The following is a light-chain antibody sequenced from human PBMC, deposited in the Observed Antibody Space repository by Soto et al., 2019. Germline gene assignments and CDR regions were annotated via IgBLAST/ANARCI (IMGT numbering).Light chain of an antibody. CDR3: QQYGSSPPYT. CDR1: QSVSSSY. V-gene: IGKV3-20*01. Sequence: EIVLTQSPGTLSLSPGERATLSCRASQSVSSSYLAWYQQKPGQAPRLLIYGASRRATGVPDRFIGSGSGTDFTLTISSLEPEDFAVYYCQQYGSSPPYTFGQGTKVDIK. J-gene: IGKJ2*01. CDR2: GAS.